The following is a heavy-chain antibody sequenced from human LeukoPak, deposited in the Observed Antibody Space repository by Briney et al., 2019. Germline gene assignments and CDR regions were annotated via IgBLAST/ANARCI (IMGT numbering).Heavy chain of an antibody. V-gene: IGHV3-23*01. CDR3: AKSGELLWFGELDYYYMDV. J-gene: IGHJ6*03. CDR2: ISGSGGST. Sequence: PGGSLRLSCAASGFTFSSCAMSWVRQAPGKGLEWVSAISGSGGSTYYADSVKGRFTISRDNSKNTLYLQMNSLRAEDTAVYYCAKSGELLWFGELDYYYMDVWGKGTTVTVSS. D-gene: IGHD3-10*01. CDR1: GFTFSSCA.